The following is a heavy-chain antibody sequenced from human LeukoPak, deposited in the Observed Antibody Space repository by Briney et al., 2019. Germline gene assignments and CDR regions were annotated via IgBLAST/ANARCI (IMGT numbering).Heavy chain of an antibody. V-gene: IGHV4-39*02. CDR1: GDSVSSSPYY. D-gene: IGHD3-10*01. CDR3: ARLRDGRWLLEY. Sequence: KTSETLSLTCTVSGDSVSSSPYYWGWIRQPPGKGLEWIASIRHRGNTSYNPSFKSRVTISVDTSNNRLSLRLSSVTAADTAVYYCARLRDGRWLLEYWGQGTLVTVSS. J-gene: IGHJ4*02. CDR2: IRHRGNT.